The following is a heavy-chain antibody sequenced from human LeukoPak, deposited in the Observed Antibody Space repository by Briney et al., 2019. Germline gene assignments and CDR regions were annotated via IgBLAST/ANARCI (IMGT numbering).Heavy chain of an antibody. CDR1: GGSISSYY. D-gene: IGHD1-26*01. CDR2: IYHTGGT. CDR3: ARWDGGGLMGTLDY. J-gene: IGHJ4*02. V-gene: IGHV4-59*01. Sequence: SETLSLTCTVSGGSISSYYWSWFRQSPGTGLEWIGSIYHTGGTNYNPSLKSRVTISIDTSKNQFSLELNSVAAADTAVYYCARWDGGGLMGTLDYWGQGTLVTVSS.